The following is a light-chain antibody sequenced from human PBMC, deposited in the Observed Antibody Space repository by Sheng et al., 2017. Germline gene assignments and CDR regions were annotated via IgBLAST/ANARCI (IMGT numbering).Light chain of an antibody. CDR1: QSVNNW. Sequence: VQMTQSPSTLSTSIGDRVTITCRAAQSVNNWLAWYQQKPGSVPRLLIYRSSSLESGVPSRFSGSGSGTEFTLTISNVQPDDAATYYCQQYKSYPLTFGGGTKVEIK. J-gene: IGKJ4*01. V-gene: IGKV1-5*03. CDR2: RSS. CDR3: QQYKSYPLT.